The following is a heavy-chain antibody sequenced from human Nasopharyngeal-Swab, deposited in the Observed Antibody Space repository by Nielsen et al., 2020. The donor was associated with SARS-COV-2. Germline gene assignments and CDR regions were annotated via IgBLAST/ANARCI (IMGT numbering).Heavy chain of an antibody. J-gene: IGHJ5*02. D-gene: IGHD6-13*01. CDR1: GFTFRHYF. V-gene: IGHV1-46*01. CDR2: ITPSGGAT. Sequence: GSVKVSCKASGFTFRHYFMHWVRQAHGQGLEWMGVITPSGGATNYARKFRGRVTMTRDPSTSTVYLDLSSLKSEDTAVYFCASEPGGMAAPGKHFDPWGQGTLVTVSS. CDR3: ASEPGGMAAPGKHFDP.